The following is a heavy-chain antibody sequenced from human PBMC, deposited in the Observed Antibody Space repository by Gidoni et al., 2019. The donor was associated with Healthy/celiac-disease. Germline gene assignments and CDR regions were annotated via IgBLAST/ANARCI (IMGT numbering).Heavy chain of an antibody. CDR3: ARVRWYFDL. Sequence: QVQLQESGPGLVKPSQTLSLTFTVAGGSISSGSYYWSWIRQPAGKGLEWIGRIYTSGSTNYNPSLKSRVTMSVETSKNQFSLKLSSVTAADTAVYYCARVRWYFDLWGRGTLVTVSS. CDR1: GGSISSGSYY. V-gene: IGHV4-61*02. J-gene: IGHJ2*01. CDR2: IYTSGST.